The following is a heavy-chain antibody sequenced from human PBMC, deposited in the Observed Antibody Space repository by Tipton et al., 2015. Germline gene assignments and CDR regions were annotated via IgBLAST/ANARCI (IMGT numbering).Heavy chain of an antibody. CDR3: ATSSRTDAFDI. CDR1: GGSISGYY. V-gene: IGHV4-59*01. Sequence: LRLSCSVSGGSISGYYCSWIRQPPGKGLEWIGYIYYSGGINYNPSLKSRVTILVDTSKIQFSLKLSSVTAADTAVYYCATSSRTDAFDIWGRGTMVTVSS. J-gene: IGHJ3*02. CDR2: IYYSGGI.